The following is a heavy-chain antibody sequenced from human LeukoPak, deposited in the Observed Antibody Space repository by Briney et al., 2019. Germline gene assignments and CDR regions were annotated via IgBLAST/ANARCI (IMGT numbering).Heavy chain of an antibody. Sequence: SETLFLTCTVSGGSISSYYWSWIRQPPGKGLEWFGYIYYSGSTNYNPSLKSRVTISVDTSKNQFSLKLSSVTAADTAVYYCASYDSSGYYNFGYWGQGTLVTVSS. D-gene: IGHD3-22*01. J-gene: IGHJ4*02. CDR3: ASYDSSGYYNFGY. CDR2: IYYSGST. CDR1: GGSISSYY. V-gene: IGHV4-59*01.